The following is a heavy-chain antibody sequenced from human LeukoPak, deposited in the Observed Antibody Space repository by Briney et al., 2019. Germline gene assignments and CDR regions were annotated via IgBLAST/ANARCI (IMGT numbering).Heavy chain of an antibody. CDR1: GGTFSSYA. Sequence: ASVKVSCKASGGTFSSYAISWVRQAPGQGLEWMGGIIPIFGTANYAQKFQGRVTITADESTSTAYMELCSLRSEDTAVYYCARSPSGSYFPTGYWGQGTLVTVSS. CDR3: ARSPSGSYFPTGY. CDR2: IIPIFGTA. D-gene: IGHD1-26*01. V-gene: IGHV1-69*13. J-gene: IGHJ4*02.